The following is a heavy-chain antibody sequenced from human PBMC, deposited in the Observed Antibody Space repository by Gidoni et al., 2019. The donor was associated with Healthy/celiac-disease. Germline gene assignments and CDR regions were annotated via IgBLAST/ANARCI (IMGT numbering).Heavy chain of an antibody. V-gene: IGHV3-33*01. D-gene: IGHD2-21*02. CDR2: IWYDGSNK. Sequence: QVQLVESGGGVVQPGRSLRASCAASGFTFSSYGMHWVRQAPGKGLGWVAVIWYDGSNKYYADSVKGRFTISRDNSKNTLYLQMNSLRAEDTAVYYCAGDGGLVVVTAPDYWGQGTLVTVSS. J-gene: IGHJ4*02. CDR1: GFTFSSYG. CDR3: AGDGGLVVVTAPDY.